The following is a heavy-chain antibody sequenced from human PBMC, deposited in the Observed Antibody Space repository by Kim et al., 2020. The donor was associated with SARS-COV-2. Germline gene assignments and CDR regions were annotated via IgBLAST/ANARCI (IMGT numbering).Heavy chain of an antibody. V-gene: IGHV3-30*03. J-gene: IGHJ4*02. D-gene: IGHD3-22*01. CDR1: GFTFSSYG. CDR3: ATGMDDSSGYYY. Sequence: GGSLRLSCAASGFTFSSYGMHWVRQAPGKGLEWVAVRSYDGSNKYYADSVKGRFTISRDNSKNTLYLQMNSLRAEDTAVYYCATGMDDSSGYYYWGQGTLVTVSS. CDR2: RSYDGSNK.